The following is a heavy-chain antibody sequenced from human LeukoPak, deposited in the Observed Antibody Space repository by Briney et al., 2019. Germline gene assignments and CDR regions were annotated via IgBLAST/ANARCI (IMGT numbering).Heavy chain of an antibody. D-gene: IGHD3-3*01. J-gene: IGHJ3*02. V-gene: IGHV3-48*03. CDR2: ISSSGSTI. Sequence: GGSLRLSCAASGFTFSSYEMNWVRQAPGKGLEWVSYISSSGSTIYYADSVKGRFTISRDNSKNTLYLQMNTLRGEDTAVYYCAKTLLSGREATLDFWSGPYHDGFDIWGQGTVVTVSP. CDR1: GFTFSSYE. CDR3: AKTLLSGREATLDFWSGPYHDGFDI.